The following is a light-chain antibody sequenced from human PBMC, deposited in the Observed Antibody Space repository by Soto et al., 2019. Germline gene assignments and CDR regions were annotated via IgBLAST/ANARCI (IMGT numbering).Light chain of an antibody. V-gene: IGLV2-14*03. CDR1: SSDMWGNNY. Sequence: SVLTQPASVSGSPGQSITVACSGASSDMWGNNYVSWYQHYPGKAPKLMICDVSNRPSGVSDRFSGSKSGNTASLTISGLQAEDEADYYCSAFTGTTYDFGTGTKVTVL. J-gene: IGLJ1*01. CDR2: DVS. CDR3: SAFTGTTYD.